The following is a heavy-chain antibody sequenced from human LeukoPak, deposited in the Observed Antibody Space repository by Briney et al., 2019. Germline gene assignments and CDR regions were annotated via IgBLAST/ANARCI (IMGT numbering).Heavy chain of an antibody. CDR3: ARERGSSGGNTNGYFDY. CDR1: EFTFSNYA. V-gene: IGHV3-23*01. Sequence: GGSLRLSCAASEFTFSNYAMSWVRQAPGKGLEWVSVISGSGGTTYSADSVKGRFTISRDNSKDTLYLQMNSLRAEDTAAYYCARERGSSGGNTNGYFDYWGQGALVTVSS. J-gene: IGHJ4*02. CDR2: ISGSGGTT. D-gene: IGHD4-23*01.